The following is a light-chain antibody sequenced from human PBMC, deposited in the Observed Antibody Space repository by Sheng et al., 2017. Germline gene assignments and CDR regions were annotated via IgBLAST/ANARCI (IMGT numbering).Light chain of an antibody. J-gene: IGKJ5*01. Sequence: DIQLTQSPSFLSASIGDRVTITCRASQGINSYLAWYQQKPGKAPKLLIYGASTLQSEVPSRFSASASGTEFTLTISSLQPEDFATYYCQQLITYPRTFGQGTRLEIK. V-gene: IGKV1-9*01. CDR1: QGINSY. CDR2: GAS. CDR3: QQLITYPRT.